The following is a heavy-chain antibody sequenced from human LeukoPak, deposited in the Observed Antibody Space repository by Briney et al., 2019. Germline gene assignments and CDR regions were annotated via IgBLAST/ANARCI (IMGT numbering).Heavy chain of an antibody. D-gene: IGHD2-15*01. J-gene: IGHJ2*01. CDR3: LRAANQGWYFDL. CDR2: INSDGSST. Sequence: GGSLRLSCAASGFTFSSYWMHWVRHAPGKGLVWVSRINSDGSSTSYADSVKGRFTISRDNAKNTLYLQMSSLRAEDTAVYYCLRAANQGWYFDLWGRGTLVTVSS. CDR1: GFTFSSYW. V-gene: IGHV3-74*01.